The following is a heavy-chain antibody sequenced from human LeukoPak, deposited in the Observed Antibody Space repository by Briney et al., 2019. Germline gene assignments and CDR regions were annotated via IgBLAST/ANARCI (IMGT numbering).Heavy chain of an antibody. Sequence: GGSLRLSCAASGFTVSSNYMSWVRQAPGKGLEWVSAIGTAGDTYYPGSVKGRFTISRENAKNSLYLQMNSLRAGDTAVYYCARADDGSGSVDYWGQGTLVTVSS. CDR1: GFTVSSNY. V-gene: IGHV3-13*01. CDR2: IGTAGDT. J-gene: IGHJ4*02. D-gene: IGHD3-10*01. CDR3: ARADDGSGSVDY.